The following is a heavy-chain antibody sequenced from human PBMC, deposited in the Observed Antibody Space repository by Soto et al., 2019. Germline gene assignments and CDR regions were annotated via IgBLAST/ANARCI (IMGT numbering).Heavy chain of an antibody. D-gene: IGHD6-13*01. CDR1: GGSISSGGYY. J-gene: IGHJ4*02. Sequence: LSLTCTVSGGSISSGGYYWSWIRQHPGKGLEWIGYIYYSGSTYYNPSLKSRVTISVDTSKNQFSLKPSSVTAADTAVYYCARGSSSSWSYFDYWGQGTLVTVSS. CDR3: ARGSSSSWSYFDY. CDR2: IYYSGST. V-gene: IGHV4-31*03.